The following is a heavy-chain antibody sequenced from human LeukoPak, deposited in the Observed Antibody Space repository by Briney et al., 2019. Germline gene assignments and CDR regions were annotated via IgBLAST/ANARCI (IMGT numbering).Heavy chain of an antibody. CDR1: GFTFSSYS. J-gene: IGHJ4*02. CDR3: ARDFLYGGNSFDY. D-gene: IGHD4-23*01. V-gene: IGHV3-48*04. CDR2: ISSSSSTI. Sequence: GGSLRLSCAASGFTFSSYSMNWVRQAPGKGLEWVSYISSSSSTIYYADSVKGRFTISRDNAKNSLYLQMNSLRAEDTAVYYCARDFLYGGNSFDYWGQGTLVTVSS.